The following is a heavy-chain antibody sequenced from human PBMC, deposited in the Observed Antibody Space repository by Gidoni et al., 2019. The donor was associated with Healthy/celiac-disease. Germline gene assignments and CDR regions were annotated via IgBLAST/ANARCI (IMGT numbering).Heavy chain of an antibody. CDR3: ARARSLYPKDY. CDR2: IWYDGSNK. Sequence: QVQLVESGGGLVQPGRSLRLSCAASGFPFRSYGMHWVRQATGKGLEWVAVIWYDGSNKYYADSVKGRFTISRDNSKNTLYLQMNSLRAEDTAVYYCARARSLYPKDYWGQGTLVTVSS. J-gene: IGHJ4*02. V-gene: IGHV3-33*01. D-gene: IGHD2-2*01. CDR1: GFPFRSYG.